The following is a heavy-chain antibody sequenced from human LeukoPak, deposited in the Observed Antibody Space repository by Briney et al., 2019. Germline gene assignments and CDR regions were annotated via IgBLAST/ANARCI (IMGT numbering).Heavy chain of an antibody. CDR2: ISSSGSTI. J-gene: IGHJ4*02. V-gene: IGHV3-11*01. CDR1: GFTFSDYY. CDR3: ARAGDFWSGYTDDY. Sequence: GGSLRLSCAASGFTFSDYYMSGIRQAPGEGLGGVSYISSSGSTIYYADSVKGRFTISRDNAKNSLYLQMNSLRAEDTAVYYCARAGDFWSGYTDDYWGQGTLVTVSS. D-gene: IGHD3-3*01.